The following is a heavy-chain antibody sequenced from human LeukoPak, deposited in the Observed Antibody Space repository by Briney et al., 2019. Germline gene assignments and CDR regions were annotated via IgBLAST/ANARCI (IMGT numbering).Heavy chain of an antibody. CDR3: ARALRVAAAGNIYFDY. Sequence: GESLKISCKGSGYSFTSYWIGWVRQMPGKGLEWMGIIYPGDSDTRYSPSFQGQVAISADKSIGTAYLQWSSLKASDTAMYYCARALRVAAAGNIYFDYWGQGTLVTVSS. J-gene: IGHJ4*02. CDR1: GYSFTSYW. V-gene: IGHV5-51*01. CDR2: IYPGDSDT. D-gene: IGHD6-13*01.